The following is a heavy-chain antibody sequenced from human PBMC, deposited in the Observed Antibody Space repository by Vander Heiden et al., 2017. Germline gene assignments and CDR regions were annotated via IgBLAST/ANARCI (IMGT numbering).Heavy chain of an antibody. Sequence: QVQLVQSGAEVKEPRSSVKVSCKASGGTFSNYTISWVRQAPGQGLEWMGGIIPRFASATYPQKFQGRVTITADESTTTAYMELSSLRSEDSALYFCARQKRFLGPVDSWGQGTLVTVSS. CDR3: ARQKRFLGPVDS. CDR1: GGTFSNYT. J-gene: IGHJ4*02. CDR2: IIPRFASA. V-gene: IGHV1-69*01. D-gene: IGHD3-3*01.